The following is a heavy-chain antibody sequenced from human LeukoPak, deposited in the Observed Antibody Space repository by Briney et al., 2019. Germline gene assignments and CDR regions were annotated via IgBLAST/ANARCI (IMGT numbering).Heavy chain of an antibody. J-gene: IGHJ4*02. CDR3: ARRLLTIFGVVQFDY. V-gene: IGHV4-34*01. CDR1: GGSFSGYY. CDR2: IHHSGST. D-gene: IGHD3-3*01. Sequence: PSETLSLTCAVYGGSFSGYYWSWLRQPPGKGLEWIGEIHHSGSTNYNPSLKSRVTISVDTSKNQFSLKLSSVTAADTAVYYCARRLLTIFGVVQFDYWGQGTLVTVSS.